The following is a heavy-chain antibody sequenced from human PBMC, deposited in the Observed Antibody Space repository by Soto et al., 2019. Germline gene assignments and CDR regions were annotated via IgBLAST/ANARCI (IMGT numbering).Heavy chain of an antibody. CDR2: ISGSGGAI. V-gene: IGHV3-23*01. D-gene: IGHD1-1*01. CDR1: GFTFSTYT. Sequence: SGGSLRLSCAASGFTFSTYTMSWVRQAPGKGLEWVSSISGSGGAIYYAESVKGRFTISRDNSKNTLFLQMNSLRAEDSAIYWCAKVLAPQLDRLPSDYWGQGTLVTVSS. CDR3: AKVLAPQLDRLPSDY. J-gene: IGHJ4*02.